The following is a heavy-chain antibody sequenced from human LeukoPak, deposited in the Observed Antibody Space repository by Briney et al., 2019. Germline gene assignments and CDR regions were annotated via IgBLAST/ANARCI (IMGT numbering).Heavy chain of an antibody. V-gene: IGHV3-23*01. D-gene: IGHD3-22*01. CDR3: AKETASGYGAFDM. J-gene: IGHJ3*02. CDR1: GFTFSNYA. CDR2: ISGSGAST. Sequence: PGGSLRLSCAASGFTFSNYAMSWDRQAPGKGLEWVSAISGSGASTHYADSVKGRFTISRDNSKNMLYLQMNSLRAEDTAVYYCAKETASGYGAFDMWGQGTMVTVFS.